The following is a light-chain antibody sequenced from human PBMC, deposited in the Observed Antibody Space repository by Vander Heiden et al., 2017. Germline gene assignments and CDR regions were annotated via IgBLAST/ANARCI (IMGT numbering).Light chain of an antibody. CDR2: VAS. Sequence: IRITQSPSSMSASTGDRVTITCRASQGISSYLAWYQQKPGKAPKLLIYVASTLQSGVPSRFSGSGSGTDFTLTIGILQSEDFASYYCQQYYNYPRTFGQGTKVEIK. J-gene: IGKJ1*01. CDR1: QGISSY. V-gene: IGKV1-8*01. CDR3: QQYYNYPRT.